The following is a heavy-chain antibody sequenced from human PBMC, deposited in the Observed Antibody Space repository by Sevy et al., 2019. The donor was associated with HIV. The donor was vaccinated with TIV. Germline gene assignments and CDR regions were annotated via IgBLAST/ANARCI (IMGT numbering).Heavy chain of an antibody. CDR2: IYYSGST. CDR1: GGSISSYY. Sequence: SETLSLTCTVSGGSISSYYWSWIRQPPGKGLEWIGYIYYSGSTNYNPSLKSRVTISVDTSKNQCSLKLGSVTAADTAVYYWAREDRRGGHWLSGWFDPWGQGTLVTVSS. V-gene: IGHV4-59*01. J-gene: IGHJ5*02. CDR3: AREDRRGGHWLSGWFDP. D-gene: IGHD6-19*01.